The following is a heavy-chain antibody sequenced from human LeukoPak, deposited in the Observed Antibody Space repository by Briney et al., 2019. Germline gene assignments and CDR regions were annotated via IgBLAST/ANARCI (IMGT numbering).Heavy chain of an antibody. CDR2: IYYSGST. CDR3: ARDEGLPPGAFDI. V-gene: IGHV4-59*01. CDR1: GGSISSYY. D-gene: IGHD5-12*01. Sequence: PSETLSLTCTVSGGSISSYYWSWIRQPPGKGLEWIGYIYYSGSTNYNPSLKSRVTISVDTSKNQFSLKLSSVTAADTAVYYCARDEGLPPGAFDIWGQGTMVTVSS. J-gene: IGHJ3*02.